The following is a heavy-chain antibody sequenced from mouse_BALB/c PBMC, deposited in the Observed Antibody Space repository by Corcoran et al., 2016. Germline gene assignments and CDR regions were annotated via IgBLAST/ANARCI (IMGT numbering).Heavy chain of an antibody. D-gene: IGHD2-2*01. CDR2: IYPYNDNT. CDR3: AREVSGGYPYDY. Sequence: EVQLQQSGPELVKPGASVKMSCKATGYTFTSYVMHWVKLKPGQGLVWIGYIYPYNDNTKYSEEFKGKATLTSDKSSSKAYMELRSLTSEDSAVYYCAREVSGGYPYDYWGQGTTLTVSS. J-gene: IGHJ2*01. V-gene: IGHV1S136*01. CDR1: GYTFTSYV.